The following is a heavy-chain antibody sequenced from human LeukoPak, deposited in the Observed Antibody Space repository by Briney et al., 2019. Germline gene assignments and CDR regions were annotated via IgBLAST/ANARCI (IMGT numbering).Heavy chain of an antibody. D-gene: IGHD5-18*01. CDR1: GGSISSSNW. V-gene: IGHV4-4*02. CDR2: IYHSGST. CDR3: ARVYIYGRSYFDY. J-gene: IGHJ4*02. Sequence: SGTLSLTCAVSGGSISSSNWWSWVRPPPGKGLEWIGEIYHSGSTNYNPSLKSRVTISVDTSKNQFSLNLSSVTVADTAIYYCARVYIYGRSYFDYWGQGTLVTVSS.